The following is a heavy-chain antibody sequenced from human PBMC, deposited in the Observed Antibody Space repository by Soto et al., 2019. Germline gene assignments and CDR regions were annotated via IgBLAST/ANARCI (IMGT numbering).Heavy chain of an antibody. CDR3: ARDVTPQAYCGGDCYFDY. V-gene: IGHV3-48*02. Sequence: EGSLRLSWAAYGFPFSSYSMNWVRQAPGKGLEWVSYISSSSSTIYYADSVKGRFTISRDNAKNSLYLQMNSLRDEDTAVYSCARDVTPQAYCGGDCYFDYWGQGT. CDR2: ISSSSSTI. CDR1: GFPFSSYS. D-gene: IGHD2-21*02. J-gene: IGHJ4*02.